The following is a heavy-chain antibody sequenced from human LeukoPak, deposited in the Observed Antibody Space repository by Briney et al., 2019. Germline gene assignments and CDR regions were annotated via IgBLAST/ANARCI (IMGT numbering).Heavy chain of an antibody. Sequence: GESLKISCRGSGYSFTTYWIGWVRQMPGKGLEWMGIIYPGDSDTRYTQSFQGQVTISGDKSNNTAYLQWSSLRASDTAIYYCARRQGCSSTSCPPDYWGQGTLVTVSP. J-gene: IGHJ4*02. CDR3: ARRQGCSSTSCPPDY. D-gene: IGHD2-2*01. V-gene: IGHV5-51*01. CDR1: GYSFTTYW. CDR2: IYPGDSDT.